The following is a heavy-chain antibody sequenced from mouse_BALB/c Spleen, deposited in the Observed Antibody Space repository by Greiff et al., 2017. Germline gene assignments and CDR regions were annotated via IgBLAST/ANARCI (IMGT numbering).Heavy chain of an antibody. CDR2: ISYDGSN. CDR1: GYSITSGYY. D-gene: IGHD2-4*01. J-gene: IGHJ3*01. CDR3: AREEYDYDFAY. Sequence: EVHLVESGPGLVKPSQSLSLTCSVTGYSITSGYYWNWIRQFPGNKLEWMGYISYDGSNNYNPSLKNRISITRDTSKNQFFLKLNSVTTEDTATYYCAREEYDYDFAYWGQGTLVTVSA. V-gene: IGHV3-6*02.